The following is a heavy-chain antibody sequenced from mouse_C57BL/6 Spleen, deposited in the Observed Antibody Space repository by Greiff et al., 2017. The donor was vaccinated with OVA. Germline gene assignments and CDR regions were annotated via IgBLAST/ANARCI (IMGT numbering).Heavy chain of an antibody. CDR2: IYPGSGST. CDR3: ARERDDYDDYAMDY. D-gene: IGHD2-4*01. J-gene: IGHJ4*01. Sequence: QVQLQQPGAELVKPGASVKMSCKASGYTFTSYWITWVKQRPGQGLEWIGDIYPGSGSTNYNEKFKSKATLTVDTSSSTAYMQLSSLTSEDSAVYDWARERDDYDDYAMDYWGQGTSVTVSS. V-gene: IGHV1-55*01. CDR1: GYTFTSYW.